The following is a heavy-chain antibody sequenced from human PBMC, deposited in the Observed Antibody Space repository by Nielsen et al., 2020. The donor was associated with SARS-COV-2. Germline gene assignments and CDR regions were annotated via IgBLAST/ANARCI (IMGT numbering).Heavy chain of an antibody. J-gene: IGHJ4*02. CDR2: IYSDGST. D-gene: IGHD3-16*01. Sequence: SLNISCAASVLTVSGNYMSWVRHAPGKGLECFSVIYSDGSTYYADSVKGRFTISRDNSKNTLYLQMNSLRAEDTAVYYCARVMRYYFDYWGQGTLVTVSS. CDR3: ARVMRYYFDY. CDR1: VLTVSGNY. V-gene: IGHV3-53*01.